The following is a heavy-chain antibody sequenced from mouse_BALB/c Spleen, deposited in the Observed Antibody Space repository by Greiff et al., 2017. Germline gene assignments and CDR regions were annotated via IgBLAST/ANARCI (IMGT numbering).Heavy chain of an antibody. V-gene: IGHV1-54*01. CDR3: ARYDGNLDY. CDR1: GYAFTNYL. Sequence: VQLQQSGAELVRPGTSVKVSCKASGYAFTNYLIEWVKQRPGQGLEWIGVINPGSGGTNYNEKFKGKATLTAVKSSSTAYMQLSSLTSDDSAVYFCARYDGNLDYWGQGTTLTVSS. D-gene: IGHD2-3*01. J-gene: IGHJ2*01. CDR2: INPGSGGT.